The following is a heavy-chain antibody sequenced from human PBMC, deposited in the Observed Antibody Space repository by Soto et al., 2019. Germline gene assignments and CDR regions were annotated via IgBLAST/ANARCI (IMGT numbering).Heavy chain of an antibody. J-gene: IGHJ4*02. CDR3: AKDRKWLVPGDFDY. Sequence: HPGGSLRLSCAASGFTFSSYAMSWVRQAPGKGLEWVSAISGSGGSTYYADSVKGRFTISRDNSKNTLYLQMNSLRAGDTAVYYCAKDRKWLVPGDFDYWGQGTLVTVSS. CDR1: GFTFSSYA. CDR2: ISGSGGST. V-gene: IGHV3-23*01. D-gene: IGHD6-19*01.